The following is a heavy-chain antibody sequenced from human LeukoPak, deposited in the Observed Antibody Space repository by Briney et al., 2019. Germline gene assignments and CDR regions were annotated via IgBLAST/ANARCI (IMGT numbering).Heavy chain of an antibody. J-gene: IGHJ5*02. Sequence: SETLSLTCAVYGGSFSGYYWSWIRQPPGKGLEWIGEINHSGSTNYNPSLRSRVTISVDTSKNQFSLQLNSVTPEDTAVYYCARGAMVRGVIINWFDPWGQGTLVTVSS. D-gene: IGHD3-10*01. V-gene: IGHV4-34*01. CDR3: ARGAMVRGVIINWFDP. CDR2: INHSGST. CDR1: GGSFSGYY.